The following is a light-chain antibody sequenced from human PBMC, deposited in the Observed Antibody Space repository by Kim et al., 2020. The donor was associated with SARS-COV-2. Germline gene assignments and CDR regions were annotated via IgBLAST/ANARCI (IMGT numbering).Light chain of an antibody. Sequence: DIVLTQSPASLAVSLGERATINCKSSQSIFYRATNKNYLAWYQQKPGQPPTVLIYWASSRAPEVPDRFSGSGSETDFTLTISSLQAEDVALYYCQQYYATPPTFGQGTKLEI. V-gene: IGKV4-1*01. CDR1: QSIFYRATNKNY. J-gene: IGKJ2*01. CDR3: QQYYATPPT. CDR2: WAS.